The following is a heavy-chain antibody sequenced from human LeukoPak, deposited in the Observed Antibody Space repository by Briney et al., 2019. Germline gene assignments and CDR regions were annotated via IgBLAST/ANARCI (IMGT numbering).Heavy chain of an antibody. D-gene: IGHD5-24*01. CDR1: GGSISSYY. Sequence: PSETLSLTCTVSGGSISSYYWSWIRQPPGKGLEWIGYIYYSGSTNYNPSLKSRVTISLDTSKNQFSLKLSSMTAADTAVYYCARVDGYNVLDYWGQGTLVTVSS. CDR3: ARVDGYNVLDY. CDR2: IYYSGST. V-gene: IGHV4-59*08. J-gene: IGHJ4*02.